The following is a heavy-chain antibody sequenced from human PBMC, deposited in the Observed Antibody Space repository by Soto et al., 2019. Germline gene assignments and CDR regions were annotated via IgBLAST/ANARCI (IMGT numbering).Heavy chain of an antibody. J-gene: IGHJ4*02. Sequence: SETLSLTCSVSGGSISSSSYYWGWIRQPPGKGLEWIGSIYYSGSTYYNPSLKSRVTISVDTSKNQFSLKLSSVTAADTAVYYCARHRGYSSSFFDYWGQGTLVTVSS. CDR3: ARHRGYSSSFFDY. V-gene: IGHV4-39*01. CDR1: GGSISSSSYY. CDR2: IYYSGST. D-gene: IGHD6-13*01.